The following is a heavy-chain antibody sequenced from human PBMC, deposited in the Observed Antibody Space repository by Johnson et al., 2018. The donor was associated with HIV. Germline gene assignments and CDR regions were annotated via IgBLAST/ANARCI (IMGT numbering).Heavy chain of an antibody. V-gene: IGHV3-7*05. Sequence: VQLVESGGGLAQPGESLRLSCAASGFTFSNYWMSWVRQAPGKGLEWVANINQDGNDEYYVDSLEGRFTISRDNAKNSLYLQMDNLRTDDTAVYYCARDGVYSSPHDVYDIWGQGTMVTVSS. CDR3: ARDGVYSSPHDVYDI. CDR1: GFTFSNYW. CDR2: INQDGNDE. D-gene: IGHD6-13*01. J-gene: IGHJ3*02.